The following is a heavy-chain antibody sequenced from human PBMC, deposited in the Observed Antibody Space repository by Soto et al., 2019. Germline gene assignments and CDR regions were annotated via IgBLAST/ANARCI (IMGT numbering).Heavy chain of an antibody. V-gene: IGHV3-23*01. CDR2: ISGSGDKT. Sequence: GGSLRLSCAASGFSFSTYPMVWVRQAPGKRLEAVSSISGSGDKTYYKDSVKGRFTIPRDNSKNTVDLQMNSLRPEDTAVYYCAKILSTVTTYYYGMDAWGQGTTVTVSS. D-gene: IGHD4-17*01. CDR3: AKILSTVTTYYYGMDA. CDR1: GFSFSTYP. J-gene: IGHJ6*02.